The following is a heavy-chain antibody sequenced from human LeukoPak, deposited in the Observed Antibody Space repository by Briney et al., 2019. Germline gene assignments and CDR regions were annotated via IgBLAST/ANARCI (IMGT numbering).Heavy chain of an antibody. D-gene: IGHD2-21*01. J-gene: IGHJ5*02. CDR3: ARATASNWFDP. CDR1: GFTFSSYW. Sequence: PGESLRLSCAASGFTFSSYWMSWVRQAPGKGLEWVASIKEDGGETNYLDSVKGRFTISRDNAKNSLYLQMNSLRAEDTAVYYCARATASNWFDPWGQGTLVPVSS. V-gene: IGHV3-7*01. CDR2: IKEDGGET.